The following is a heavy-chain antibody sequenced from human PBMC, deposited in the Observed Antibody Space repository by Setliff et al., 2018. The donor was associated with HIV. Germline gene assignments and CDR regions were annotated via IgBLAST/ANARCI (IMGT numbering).Heavy chain of an antibody. Sequence: SETLSLTCTVSGYSISSHYWSWIRQPPGKELEWIGYIFSSGSTTYNPSLKSRVTISIDTSKNQFSLKVNSVTAADTAVYYCARGWEWGAPLDYWGQGTLVTVSS. CDR3: ARGWEWGAPLDY. J-gene: IGHJ4*02. V-gene: IGHV4-59*11. CDR2: IFSSGST. D-gene: IGHD1-26*01. CDR1: GYSISSHY.